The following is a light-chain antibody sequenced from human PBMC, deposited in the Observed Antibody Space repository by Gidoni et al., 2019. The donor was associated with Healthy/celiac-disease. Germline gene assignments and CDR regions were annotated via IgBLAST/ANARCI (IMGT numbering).Light chain of an antibody. CDR2: GAS. CDR1: QSVSSN. V-gene: IGKV3-15*01. J-gene: IGKJ1*01. Sequence: EIVMTQSPATLSVSPGERATLACRASQSVSSNLAWYQQKPGQAPRLLIYGASTRATGIPARFSGSGSGTEVTLTISSLQSEDCAVYYCQQYNNWPPAFGQGTKVEIK. CDR3: QQYNNWPPA.